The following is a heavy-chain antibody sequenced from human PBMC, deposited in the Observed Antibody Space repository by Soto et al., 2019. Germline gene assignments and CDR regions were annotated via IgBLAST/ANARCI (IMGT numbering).Heavy chain of an antibody. J-gene: IGHJ5*01. CDR3: TRAYGAETFDF. D-gene: IGHD3-10*01. CDR1: GYTFNNYD. Sequence: ASVKVSCKSSGYTFNNYDIHWVRQAPGHGLEWMGWMNPNSGNTGYAKNFRGRVTMTQNTAMGTAYMELSSLRSDDTATYYCTRAYGAETFDFWGQGTRVTVSS. V-gene: IGHV1-8*02. CDR2: MNPNSGNT.